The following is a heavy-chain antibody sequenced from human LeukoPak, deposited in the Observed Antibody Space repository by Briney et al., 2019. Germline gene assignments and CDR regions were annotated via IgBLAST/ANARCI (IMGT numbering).Heavy chain of an antibody. V-gene: IGHV3-23*01. CDR3: AREAADCSGGSCLGAFDI. CDR1: GFTFSSYA. J-gene: IGHJ3*02. D-gene: IGHD2-15*01. CDR2: INDNGDGT. Sequence: GGSLRLSCAASGFTFSSYAMSWVRQAPGKGLKWVSTINDNGDGTYYADSVKGRFTISRDNSKNTLYLQMNSLRAEDTAVYYCAREAADCSGGSCLGAFDIWGQGTMVTVSS.